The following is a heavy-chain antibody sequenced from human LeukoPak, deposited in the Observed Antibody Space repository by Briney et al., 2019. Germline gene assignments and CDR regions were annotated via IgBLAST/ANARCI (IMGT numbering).Heavy chain of an antibody. D-gene: IGHD5-18*01. J-gene: IGHJ6*03. V-gene: IGHV4-34*01. CDR2: INHSGST. CDR1: GGSFSGYY. Sequence: NPSETLSLTCAVYGGSFSGYYWSWIRQPPGKGLEWIGEINHSGSTNYNPSLKSRVTISVDTSKNQFSLKLSSVTAADTAVYYCARGGGAYSYGPNYYYYYYMDVWGKGTTVTVSS. CDR3: ARGGGAYSYGPNYYYYYYMDV.